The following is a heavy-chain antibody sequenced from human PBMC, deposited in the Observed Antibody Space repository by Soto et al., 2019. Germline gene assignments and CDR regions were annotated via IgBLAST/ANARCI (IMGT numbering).Heavy chain of an antibody. Sequence: EVQLVQSGPEVRKPGESLNISCKGSGFTFTSYWIGWVRQMPGKGLEWMGVIYGGDSDTIYSPSFEGQVTISADRANSIAYLQWDSLKASDTALYYCARAFRSGYYAYWGQGTLVTVSS. CDR3: ARAFRSGYYAY. CDR1: GFTFTSYW. D-gene: IGHD3-3*01. V-gene: IGHV5-51*01. J-gene: IGHJ4*02. CDR2: IYGGDSDT.